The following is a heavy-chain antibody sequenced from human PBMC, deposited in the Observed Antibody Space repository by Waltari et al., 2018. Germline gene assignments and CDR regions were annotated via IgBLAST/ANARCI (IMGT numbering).Heavy chain of an antibody. Sequence: EVQLVESGGGLIQPGGSLRLSCAASGFTVSSNYMSWVRQAPGRGQGLEWDLVILRGGIKHYADSGKGRFTISRDNSKNTLYLQMNSLRAEDTAVYYCAIVVVPAAKDHDAFDIWGQGTMVTVSS. D-gene: IGHD2-2*01. V-gene: IGHV3-53*01. CDR2: ILRGGIK. CDR3: AIVVVPAAKDHDAFDI. CDR1: GFTVSSNY. J-gene: IGHJ3*02.